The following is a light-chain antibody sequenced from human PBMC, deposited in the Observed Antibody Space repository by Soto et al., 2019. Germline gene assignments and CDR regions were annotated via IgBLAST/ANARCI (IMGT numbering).Light chain of an antibody. CDR1: DIGTKS. CDR3: AAWDDSLNGYVV. V-gene: IGLV3-21*02. CDR2: DNS. J-gene: IGLJ2*01. Sequence: SYELTQPPSVSVAPGQTARISCGGNDIGTKSVHWYQQRPGQAPVLVVYDNSDRPSGTPERFSGSNPGNTATLTISRVEAGDEAEYYCAAWDDSLNGYVVFGGGTKLTVL.